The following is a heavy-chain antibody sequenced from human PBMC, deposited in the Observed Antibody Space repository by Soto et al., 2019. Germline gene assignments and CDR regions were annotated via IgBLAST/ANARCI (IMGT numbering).Heavy chain of an antibody. CDR3: AREIVSAHSG. CDR1: GFTVSSNY. J-gene: IGHJ4*02. CDR2: IYSGGTT. D-gene: IGHD2-15*01. Sequence: PGGSLRLSCAASGFTVSSNYMTWVRQAPGKGLEWVSLIYSGGTTYYADSVKGRFTISRDDSKNTLYLQMNSLRAEDTAVYYCAREIVSAHSGWGQGTLVTVSS. V-gene: IGHV3-66*01.